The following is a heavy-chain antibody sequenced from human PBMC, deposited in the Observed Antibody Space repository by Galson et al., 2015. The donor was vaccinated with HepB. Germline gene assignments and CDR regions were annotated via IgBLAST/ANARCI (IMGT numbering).Heavy chain of an antibody. CDR3: SRELYN. D-gene: IGHD2-8*01. J-gene: IGHJ4*02. CDR1: GLTFSNSD. CDR2: ISTSGSNI. V-gene: IGHV3-48*03. Sequence: SLRLSCAVSGLTFSNSDMQWVRQAPGKGLEWLAFISTSGSNIFYADSVKGRFTISRDNAKDSLYLQMNSLRAEDTAIYYCSRELYNWGQGTLVTVSS.